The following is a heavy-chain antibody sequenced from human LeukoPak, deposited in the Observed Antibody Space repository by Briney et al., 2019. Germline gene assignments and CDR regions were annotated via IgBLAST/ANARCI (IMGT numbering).Heavy chain of an antibody. Sequence: ASVKVPCKASGYTFTSYAMNWVRQAPGQGLEWMGWINTNTGNPTYAQGFTGRFVISLDTSVSTAYLQISSLKAEDTAVYYCARDPDTAMVDDAFDIWGQGTMVTVSS. CDR2: INTNTGNP. D-gene: IGHD5-18*01. J-gene: IGHJ3*02. CDR1: GYTFTSYA. CDR3: ARDPDTAMVDDAFDI. V-gene: IGHV7-4-1*02.